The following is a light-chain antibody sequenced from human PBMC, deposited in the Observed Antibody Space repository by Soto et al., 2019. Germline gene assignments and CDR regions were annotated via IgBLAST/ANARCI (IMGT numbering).Light chain of an antibody. V-gene: IGKV1-39*01. CDR3: QHYNSYSEA. CDR2: AAS. CDR1: QSIRSY. Sequence: DLQMTRSPSSLSASVGDRVSITCRASQSIRSYLNWYQQKPGKAPKLLIYAASSLQSGVPSRFSGSGSGTDFTLTISSLQPDDFATYYCQHYNSYSEAFGQGTKVDIK. J-gene: IGKJ1*01.